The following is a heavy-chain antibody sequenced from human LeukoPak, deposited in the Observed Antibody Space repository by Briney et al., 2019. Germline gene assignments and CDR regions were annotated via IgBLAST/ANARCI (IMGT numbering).Heavy chain of an antibody. V-gene: IGHV3-74*01. CDR2: INSDGSST. Sequence: GGSLRLSCVASGFTFSSYWMHWVRQAPGKGLVWVSHINSDGSSTNYADSVKGRFTIFRDNAKKTLYLQMNSLRDEDTAVYYCARPGSAPYFFWGQGTLVTVSS. D-gene: IGHD1-14*01. CDR1: GFTFSSYW. CDR3: ARPGSAPYFF. J-gene: IGHJ4*02.